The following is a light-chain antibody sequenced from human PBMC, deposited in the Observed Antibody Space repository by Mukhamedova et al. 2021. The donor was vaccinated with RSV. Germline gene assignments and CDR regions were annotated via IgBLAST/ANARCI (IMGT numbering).Light chain of an antibody. CDR3: QQYHRGLT. CDR2: DAS. V-gene: IGKV1-33*01. Sequence: WYQRRVHGKAPKLLIYDASNLEAGVPSRFSGSGSGTHFTFTISSLQPEYIATYYCQQYHRGLTFGQGTRLEIK. J-gene: IGKJ5*01.